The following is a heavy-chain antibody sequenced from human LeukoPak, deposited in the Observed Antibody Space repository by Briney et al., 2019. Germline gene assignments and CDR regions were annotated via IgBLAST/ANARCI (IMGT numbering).Heavy chain of an antibody. V-gene: IGHV3-9*01. Sequence: GGSLRLSCAASGFTFDDYAMHWVRQAPGKGLEWVSGISWNSGSIGYADSVKGRFTISRDNAKNSLYLQMVSLRAEDTALYYCVIGLHRVGATFDLWGQGTLVTVSS. J-gene: IGHJ5*02. CDR2: ISWNSGSI. D-gene: IGHD1-26*01. CDR3: VIGLHRVGATFDL. CDR1: GFTFDDYA.